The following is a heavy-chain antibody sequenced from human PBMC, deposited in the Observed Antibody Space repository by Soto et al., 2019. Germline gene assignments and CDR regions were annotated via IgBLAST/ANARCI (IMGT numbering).Heavy chain of an antibody. Sequence: QVQLVESGGGVVQPGRSLSLSCAASGFNLITYGMHWVRQAPGKGLEWVAVIWWDGSKKYYADSVKGRFTISRDNSKNTLYLQLNSLRVDDAAVYYCARDYYGSGSQYNPLDYWGQGTLVTVSS. CDR3: ARDYYGSGSQYNPLDY. CDR2: IWWDGSKK. CDR1: GFNLITYG. D-gene: IGHD3-10*01. J-gene: IGHJ4*02. V-gene: IGHV3-33*01.